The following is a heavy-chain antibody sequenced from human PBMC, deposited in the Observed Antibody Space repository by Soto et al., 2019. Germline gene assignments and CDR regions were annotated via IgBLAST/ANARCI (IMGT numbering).Heavy chain of an antibody. Sequence: QLQLQESGPGLVKPSETLSLTCTVSGGSISSSSYYWGWIRQPPGKGLEWIGSIYYSGSTYYNPSLKSRVTICVDTSKNQFSRKLSSVTAADTAVYYCARHEGGAPLDYWGQGTLVTVSS. CDR2: IYYSGST. CDR1: GGSISSSSYY. CDR3: ARHEGGAPLDY. D-gene: IGHD3-16*01. V-gene: IGHV4-39*01. J-gene: IGHJ4*02.